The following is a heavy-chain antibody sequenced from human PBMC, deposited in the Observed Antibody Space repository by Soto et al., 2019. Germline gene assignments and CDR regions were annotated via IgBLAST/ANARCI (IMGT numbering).Heavy chain of an antibody. CDR3: ARGLASGDY. J-gene: IGHJ4*02. CDR2: INPNGGST. V-gene: IGHV1-46*03. CDR1: GYTLTSFY. D-gene: IGHD6-6*01. Sequence: QVQLVQPGAEVKKPGASVKLSCKASGYTLTSFYIHWVRQAPGQGLAWMGIINPNGGSTNYAHNFPGRVTMSRDTSTSTVYMDLSSLRSEDTAVYYCARGLASGDYWGQGTLVTVSS.